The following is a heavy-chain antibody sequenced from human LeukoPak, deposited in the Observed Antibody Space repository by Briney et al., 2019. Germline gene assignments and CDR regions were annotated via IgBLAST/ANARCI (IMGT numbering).Heavy chain of an antibody. CDR3: ARSGGVEFDY. V-gene: IGHV4-59*08. CDR1: GGSISSYY. CDR2: IYYSGST. D-gene: IGHD3-16*01. Sequence: SETLSLTCTVSGGSISSYYWSWIRRPPGKGLEWIGYIYYSGSTNYNPSLKSRVTISVDTSKNQFSLKLGSVTAADTAVYYCARSGGVEFDYWGQGTLVTVSS. J-gene: IGHJ4*02.